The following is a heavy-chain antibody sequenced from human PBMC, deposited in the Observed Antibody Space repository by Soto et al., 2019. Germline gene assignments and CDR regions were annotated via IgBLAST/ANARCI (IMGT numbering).Heavy chain of an antibody. CDR2: VYFSGST. J-gene: IGHJ5*02. V-gene: IGHV4-61*08. D-gene: IGHD3-16*01. CDR3: ARIPVDTYMIYWSDP. Sequence: LSLTCSVSGDSVSSGDYYWSWIRQPPGKGLEWIGHVYFSGSTNYIPSLKRRLTMSVDTAKNQFSLKLSSVTAADTAVYYCARIPVDTYMIYWSDPWGQGTQVTVSS. CDR1: GDSVSSGDYY.